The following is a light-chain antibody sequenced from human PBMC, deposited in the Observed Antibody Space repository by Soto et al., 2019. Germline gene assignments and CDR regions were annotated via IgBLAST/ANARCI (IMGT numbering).Light chain of an antibody. V-gene: IGLV2-14*01. CDR3: TSYTSSNTYV. Sequence: QSALTQPASVSGSPGQSITISCTGTSSDVGGYNYVSWYQQHPGKAPKLMIYDVSNRPSGISNRFSGSKSGITASLTISGLLPEEEADYYCTSYTSSNTYVFGTGTKLTVL. CDR2: DVS. CDR1: SSDVGGYNY. J-gene: IGLJ1*01.